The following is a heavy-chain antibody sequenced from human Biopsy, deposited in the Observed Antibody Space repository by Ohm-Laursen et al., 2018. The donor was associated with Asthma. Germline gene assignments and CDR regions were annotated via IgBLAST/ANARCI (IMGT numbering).Heavy chain of an antibody. Sequence: ASVKASCKASGYTFTGYYMHWVRQAPGQGLEWMGRINPNSGGTNYAQKFQGRVTMTRDTSISTAYMELSRLRSDDPAVYYCAIVGYSSGWDFFEYWGQGTLVTVSS. CDR3: AIVGYSSGWDFFEY. CDR2: INPNSGGT. V-gene: IGHV1-2*06. CDR1: GYTFTGYY. J-gene: IGHJ4*02. D-gene: IGHD6-19*01.